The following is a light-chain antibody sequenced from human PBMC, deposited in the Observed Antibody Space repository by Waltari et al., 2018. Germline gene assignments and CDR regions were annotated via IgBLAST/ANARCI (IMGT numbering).Light chain of an antibody. J-gene: IGKJ2*03. CDR1: QSVLYRSNYKNY. Sequence: ELTQSPDSLPVTLGERATINCKSSQSVLYRSNYKNYLAWFQQKPGQPPKLLIRWASTRESGVPDLFSVSGSDTDFTLTISSLQAEDVAVYYCQQYLTLPYSFGQGTKLEIK. CDR3: QQYLTLPYS. V-gene: IGKV4-1*01. CDR2: WAS.